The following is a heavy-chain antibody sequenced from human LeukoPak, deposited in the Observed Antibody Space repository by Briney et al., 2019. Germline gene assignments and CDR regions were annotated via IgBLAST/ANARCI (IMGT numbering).Heavy chain of an antibody. CDR2: TYPGDSDT. D-gene: IGHD3-9*01. Sequence: GESLKISCKGSGYSFTNYWIGWVRQMPGKGLEWMAITYPGDSDTGYSPSFRGQVTISADKSISAAYLQWSSLKASDTAMYYCARRLRYSDGGYFDYWGQGTLVTVSS. CDR3: ARRLRYSDGGYFDY. J-gene: IGHJ4*02. V-gene: IGHV5-51*01. CDR1: GYSFTNYW.